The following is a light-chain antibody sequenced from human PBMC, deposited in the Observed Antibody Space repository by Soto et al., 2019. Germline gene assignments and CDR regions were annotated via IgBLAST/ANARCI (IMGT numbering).Light chain of an antibody. CDR2: KAS. CDR1: QSINSW. Sequence: DIPMTHSPSTLSASVGDRVTITCRASQSINSWLAWYQQKPGKAPKLLIYKASSLESGVPSRFSGSGSGTEFALTSTSLQPDDFATYYCQQYNSYPYTFGQGTKLEIK. J-gene: IGKJ2*01. CDR3: QQYNSYPYT. V-gene: IGKV1-5*03.